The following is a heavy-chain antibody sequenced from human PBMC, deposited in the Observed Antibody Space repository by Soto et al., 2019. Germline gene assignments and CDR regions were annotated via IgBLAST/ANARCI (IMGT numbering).Heavy chain of an antibody. Sequence: ASVKVSCKASGYTFTSYDINWVRQANGQGLEWMGWMNPNSGNTGYAQKFQGRVTMTRNTSISTAYMELSSLRSEDTAVYYCARPPRNYYYYYYMDVWGKGTPVTVSS. CDR1: GYTFTSYD. CDR2: MNPNSGNT. J-gene: IGHJ6*03. CDR3: ARPPRNYYYYYYMDV. V-gene: IGHV1-8*01.